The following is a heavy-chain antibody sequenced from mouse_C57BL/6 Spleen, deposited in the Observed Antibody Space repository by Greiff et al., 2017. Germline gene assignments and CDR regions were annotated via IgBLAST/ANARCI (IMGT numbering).Heavy chain of an antibody. CDR1: GYTFTSYW. Sequence: QVQLQQPGAELVKPGASVKLSCKASGYTFTSYWMHWVKQRPGQGLEWIGMIHPNSGSTNYNEKFKSKATLTVDKSSSTAYMQLSSLTSEDSAVYYCARWEIYDYDEAYWGQGTLVTVSA. CDR3: ARWEIYDYDEAY. CDR2: IHPNSGST. V-gene: IGHV1-64*01. J-gene: IGHJ3*01. D-gene: IGHD2-4*01.